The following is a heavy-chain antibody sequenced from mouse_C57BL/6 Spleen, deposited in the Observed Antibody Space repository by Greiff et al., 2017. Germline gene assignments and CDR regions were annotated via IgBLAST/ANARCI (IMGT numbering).Heavy chain of an antibody. D-gene: IGHD1-1*01. J-gene: IGHJ3*01. CDR1: GYTFTSYW. CDR3: ARSDSSSAWFAY. CDR2: IDPSDSYT. V-gene: IGHV1-69*01. Sequence: VQLQQPGAELVMPGASVKLSCKASGYTFTSYWMHWVKQRPGQGLEWIGEIDPSDSYTNYNQKFKGKSTLTVDKSSSTAYMQLSSLTSEDSAVYYCARSDSSSAWFAYWGQGTLVTVSA.